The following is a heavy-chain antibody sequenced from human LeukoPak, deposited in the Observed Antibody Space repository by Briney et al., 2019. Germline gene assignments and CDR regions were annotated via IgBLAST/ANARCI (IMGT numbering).Heavy chain of an antibody. D-gene: IGHD6-19*01. J-gene: IGHJ6*04. CDR1: GYTFTSYG. CDR2: ISAYNGNT. V-gene: IGHV1-18*01. CDR3: AADSGSGWYGMDV. Sequence: ASVKVSCKASGYTFTSYGISWVRQAPGQGLEWMGWISAYNGNTNYAQKLQGRVTMTTDTSTSTAYMELSSLRSEDTAVYYCAADSGSGWYGMDVWGKGTTVTVSS.